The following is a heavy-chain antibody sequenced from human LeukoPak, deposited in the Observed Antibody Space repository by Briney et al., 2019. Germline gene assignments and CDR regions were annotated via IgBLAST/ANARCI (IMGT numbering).Heavy chain of an antibody. CDR2: ISGSGSTI. J-gene: IGHJ3*02. CDR3: VRDRTVGSGKNAFDM. Sequence: GGSLRLSCAASGFTSSSYEMKWVRQAPGKGLEWVSYISGSGSTIYYADSVKGRFTISRDNAKNSLYLQMNSLRAEDTAVYYCVRDRTVGSGKNAFDMWGQGTMVTVSS. D-gene: IGHD3-10*01. CDR1: GFTSSSYE. V-gene: IGHV3-48*03.